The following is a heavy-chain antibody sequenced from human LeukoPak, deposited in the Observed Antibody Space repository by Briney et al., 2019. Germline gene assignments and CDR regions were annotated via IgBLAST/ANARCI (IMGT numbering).Heavy chain of an antibody. V-gene: IGHV3-48*03. CDR3: ARDTKDY. J-gene: IGHJ4*02. CDR2: MTTTGDRI. D-gene: IGHD2-2*01. Sequence: GSLSLSREASVLTFSEYVMNSVRQAPGTGVEGMCYMTTTGDRIQYADSLKGRFTISRENAQHALYLEINKLRAEDTGVYFCARDTKDYWGQGTLVVVSS. CDR1: VLTFSEYV.